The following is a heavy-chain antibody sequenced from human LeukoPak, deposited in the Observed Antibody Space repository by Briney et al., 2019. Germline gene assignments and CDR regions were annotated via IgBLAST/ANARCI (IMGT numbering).Heavy chain of an antibody. CDR1: GGTFSSYA. V-gene: IGHV1-69*13. J-gene: IGHJ4*02. CDR3: ARFRLGYCSSTSCPMDY. Sequence: ASVKVSCKAPGGTFSSYAISWVRQAPGQGLEWMGGIIPIFGTANYAQKFQGRVTITADESTSTAYMELSSLRSEDTAVYYCARFRLGYCSSTSCPMDYWGQGTLVTVSS. D-gene: IGHD2-2*01. CDR2: IIPIFGTA.